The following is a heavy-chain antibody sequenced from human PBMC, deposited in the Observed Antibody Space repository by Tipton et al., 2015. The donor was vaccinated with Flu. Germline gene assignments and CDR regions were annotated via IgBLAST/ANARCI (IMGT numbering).Heavy chain of an antibody. J-gene: IGHJ4*02. CDR1: GGSLSSYS. CDR3: ARLSYYDVDLKNFYFDY. Sequence: GLVKPSETLSLTCIVSGGSLSSYSWSWFRQPPGKGLEWIGYISDSGSTIYNPSLKSRVTISIDTSKNQFSLNLTSVTAADTAVYYCARLSYYDVDLKNFYFDYWGQGALVTVSS. CDR2: ISDSGST. V-gene: IGHV4-59*12. D-gene: IGHD3-10*02.